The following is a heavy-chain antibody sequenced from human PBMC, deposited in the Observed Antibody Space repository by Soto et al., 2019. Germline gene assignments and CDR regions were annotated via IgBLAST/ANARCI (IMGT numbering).Heavy chain of an antibody. CDR1: GFTVSSNY. V-gene: IGHV3-66*01. CDR3: ARGRYCTNGVCYPNYYYMDV. J-gene: IGHJ6*03. Sequence: EVQLVESGGGLVQPGGSLRLSCAASGFTVSSNYMSWVRQAPGKGLEWVSVIYSGGSTYYADSVKGRFTISRDNSKNPLDLQMNSLRAEDTAVYYCARGRYCTNGVCYPNYYYMDVWGKGTTVTVSS. D-gene: IGHD2-8*01. CDR2: IYSGGST.